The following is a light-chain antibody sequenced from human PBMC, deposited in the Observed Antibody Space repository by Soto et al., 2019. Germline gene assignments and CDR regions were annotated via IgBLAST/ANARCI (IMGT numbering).Light chain of an antibody. V-gene: IGLV2-14*01. Sequence: QSVLTQPAYVSGSPGQSITISCTATNRDVGGYNYVSWYQQHPGKAPELMIYEVSHQPAGVSNRFSGSKSDNTASLTISGLQAEDEADYYCSSYTSISTLYVFGTGTKVTLL. CDR2: EVS. CDR1: NRDVGGYNY. J-gene: IGLJ1*01. CDR3: SSYTSISTLYV.